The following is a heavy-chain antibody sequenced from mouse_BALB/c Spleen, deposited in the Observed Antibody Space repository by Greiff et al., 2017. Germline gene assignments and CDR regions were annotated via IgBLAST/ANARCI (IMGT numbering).Heavy chain of an antibody. CDR1: GFSLTSYG. J-gene: IGHJ4*01. D-gene: IGHD1-1*01. V-gene: IGHV2-9*02. CDR3: ARSDNYYGSYYYAMDY. Sequence: QVQLKQSGPGLVAPSQSLSITCTVSGFSLTSYGVHWVRQPPGKGLEWLGVIWAGGSTNYNSALMSRLSISKDNSKSQVFLKMNSLQTDDTAMYYCARSDNYYGSYYYAMDYWGQGTSVTVSS. CDR2: IWAGGST.